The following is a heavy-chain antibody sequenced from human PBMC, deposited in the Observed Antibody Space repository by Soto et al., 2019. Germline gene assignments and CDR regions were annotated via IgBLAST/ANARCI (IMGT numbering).Heavy chain of an antibody. CDR3: ARRYSSGWYGA. CDR2: MYYSGNT. D-gene: IGHD6-19*01. Sequence: QVQLQESGPGLVKPSETLSLTCTVSGDSISSYYWSWIRQPPGKGLEWIGYMYYSGNTKYNPSLKSRVAISVDTSKTQFSLRLSSVTAADTAIYYCARRYSSGWYGAWGQGTLVTVSS. V-gene: IGHV4-59*08. J-gene: IGHJ5*02. CDR1: GDSISSYY.